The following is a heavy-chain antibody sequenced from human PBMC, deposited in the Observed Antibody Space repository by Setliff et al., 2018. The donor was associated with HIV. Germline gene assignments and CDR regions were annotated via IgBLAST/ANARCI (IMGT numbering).Heavy chain of an antibody. D-gene: IGHD6-19*01. CDR2: IYYSGST. CDR1: GGSISSYY. V-gene: IGHV4-59*01. Sequence: SQTLSLTCTVSGGSISSYYWSWIRQPPGKGLEWIGYIYYSGSTNYNPSLKSRVTISVDTSKNQFSLKLSSVTAADTAVYYCARDSVAGVFDYWGQGTPVTVSS. CDR3: ARDSVAGVFDY. J-gene: IGHJ4*02.